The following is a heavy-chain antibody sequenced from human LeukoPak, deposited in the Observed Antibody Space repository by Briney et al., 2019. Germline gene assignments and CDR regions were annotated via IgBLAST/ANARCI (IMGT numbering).Heavy chain of an antibody. CDR2: ISYDGSNK. CDR1: GFTFSSYA. J-gene: IGHJ6*02. V-gene: IGHV3-30-3*01. CDR3: AREGIAAADVYYYYGMDV. D-gene: IGHD6-13*01. Sequence: GRSLRLSCAASGFTFSSYAMHWVRQAPGKGLEWVAVISYDGSNKYYADSVKGRFTISRDNSKNTLYLQMNSLRAEDTAVYYCAREGIAAADVYYYYGMDVWGQGTTVTVSS.